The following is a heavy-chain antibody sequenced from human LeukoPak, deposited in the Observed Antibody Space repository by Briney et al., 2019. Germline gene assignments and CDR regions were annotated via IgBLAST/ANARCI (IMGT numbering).Heavy chain of an antibody. CDR1: GFTLSSYW. CDR3: ARDRAKVIATLME. J-gene: IGHJ4*02. Sequence: PGGSLRLSCAASGFTLSSYWMHWVRQAPGKGLVWVSRMNSDGSGTTYADSVKGRFTISRDNSRNTLYLQMNSLRAEDTAVYYCARDRAKVIATLMEWGQGTLVTVSS. CDR2: MNSDGSGT. D-gene: IGHD2-21*01. V-gene: IGHV3-74*01.